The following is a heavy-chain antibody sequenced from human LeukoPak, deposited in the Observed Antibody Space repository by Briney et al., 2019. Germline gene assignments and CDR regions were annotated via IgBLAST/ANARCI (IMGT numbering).Heavy chain of an antibody. CDR3: ARGRAHYYDSSGYYLTYYYYYYMDV. CDR2: INHSGST. V-gene: IGHV4-34*01. D-gene: IGHD3-22*01. CDR1: GGSFSGYY. Sequence: SEALSLTCAVSGGSFSGYYWSWIRQPPGKGLEWIGEINHSGSTNYNPSLKSRVTISVDTSKNQFSLKLSSVTAADTAVYYCARGRAHYYDSSGYYLTYYYYYYMDVWGKGTTVTVSS. J-gene: IGHJ6*03.